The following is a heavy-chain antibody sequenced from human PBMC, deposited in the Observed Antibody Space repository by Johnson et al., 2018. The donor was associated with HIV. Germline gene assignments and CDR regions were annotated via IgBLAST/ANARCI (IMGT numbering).Heavy chain of an antibody. CDR3: TKDGGYYDRSNSYPGGAFDI. V-gene: IGHV3-30-3*02. J-gene: IGHJ3*02. CDR2: ISYDGSNK. Sequence: QVQLVESGGGVVQPGRSLRLSCAASGFTFSSYAMHWVRQAPGKGLEWVAVISYDGSNKYYADSVKGRFSVSRDKSKNTLYLQMSSLRVEDTALYYCTKDGGYYDRSNSYPGGAFDIWGQGTVVTVSS. D-gene: IGHD3-22*01. CDR1: GFTFSSYA.